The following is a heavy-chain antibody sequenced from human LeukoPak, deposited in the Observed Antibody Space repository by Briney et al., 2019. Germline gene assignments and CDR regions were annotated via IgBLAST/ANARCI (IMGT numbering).Heavy chain of an antibody. V-gene: IGHV3-7*03. CDR1: WISVSSTY. CDR2: IKQDGSEK. Sequence: GRSLRLSCAASWISVSSTYMSWVRQAPGKGLEWVANIKQDGSEKYYVDSVKGRFTISRDDATNSLYLQMNSLRAEDTAVYYCVSTYGMDVWGQGTTVTVSS. J-gene: IGHJ6*02. CDR3: VSTYGMDV.